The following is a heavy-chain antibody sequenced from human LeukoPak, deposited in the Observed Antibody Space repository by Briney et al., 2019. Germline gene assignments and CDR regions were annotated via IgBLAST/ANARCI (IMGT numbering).Heavy chain of an antibody. D-gene: IGHD5-24*01. Sequence: SSETLSLTCTVSGGSISSYHWSWIRQPPGKGLEWIGYIYYSGNTNYNPSLKSRVTMSVDTSKNQFSLKLTSVTAADTAVYYCARGARGDGYNYDYWGQGTLVTVSS. CDR1: GGSISSYH. V-gene: IGHV4-59*01. CDR2: IYYSGNT. CDR3: ARGARGDGYNYDY. J-gene: IGHJ4*02.